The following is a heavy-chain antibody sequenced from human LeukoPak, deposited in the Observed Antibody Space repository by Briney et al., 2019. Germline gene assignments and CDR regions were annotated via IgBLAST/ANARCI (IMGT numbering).Heavy chain of an antibody. CDR3: ERYIAAAGSNFDY. D-gene: IGHD6-13*01. V-gene: IGHV5-51*01. Sequence: GESLKISCKGSGYSFTKDLIGWVRQMPGKGREWMGIIYPCDSDTKYSPSFQGQVTISADKSISTAYLQWSSLKASDTAMYYCERYIAAAGSNFDYWGQGTLVTVSS. CDR1: GYSFTKDL. J-gene: IGHJ4*02. CDR2: IYPCDSDT.